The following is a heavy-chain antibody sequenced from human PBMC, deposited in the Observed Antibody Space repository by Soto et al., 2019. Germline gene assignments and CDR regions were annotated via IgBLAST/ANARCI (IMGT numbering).Heavy chain of an antibody. CDR3: AAGGSGYYAN. D-gene: IGHD3-22*01. J-gene: IGHJ4*02. CDR1: GFTFSTYW. CDR2: IKTDGTYA. Sequence: EVQLVESGGDLVQPGGSLRLSCAASGFTFSTYWMHWVRQAPGKGLLWVSRIKTDGTYATYADSVKGRFTISRDNAKNPLYLQMNSRRVEDASVYYCAAGGSGYYANWGQGTLVTVSS. V-gene: IGHV3-74*01.